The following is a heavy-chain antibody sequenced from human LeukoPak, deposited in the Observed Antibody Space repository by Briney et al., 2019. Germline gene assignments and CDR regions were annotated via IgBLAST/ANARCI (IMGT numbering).Heavy chain of an antibody. CDR3: ARGAARAYYMDV. D-gene: IGHD6-6*01. V-gene: IGHV3-53*01. CDR2: IYSGGST. J-gene: IGHJ6*03. CDR1: GFTVSSNY. Sequence: GGSLRLSCAASGFTVSSNYMSWVRQAPGKGLEWVSVIYSGGSTYYADSVKGRFTISRDNSKNTLYLQMNSLRAEDTAVYYCARGAARAYYMDVWGKGTTVTVSS.